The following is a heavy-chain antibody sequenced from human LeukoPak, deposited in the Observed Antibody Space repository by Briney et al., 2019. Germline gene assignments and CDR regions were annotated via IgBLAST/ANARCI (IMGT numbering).Heavy chain of an antibody. CDR2: IHQHGNEK. Sequence: PGGSLRLSCAASGFTFSNYWMSWVRQAPGKGLEWVASIHQHGNEKYFVDSVRGRFTISRDNAKNSLYLQMNSLRAEDTAVYYCASWDGQQPRYWGQGTLVTVSS. V-gene: IGHV3-7*01. CDR3: ASWDGQQPRY. J-gene: IGHJ4*02. CDR1: GFTFSNYW. D-gene: IGHD6-13*01.